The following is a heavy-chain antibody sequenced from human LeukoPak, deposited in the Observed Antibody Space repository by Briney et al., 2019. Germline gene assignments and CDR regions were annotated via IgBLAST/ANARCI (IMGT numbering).Heavy chain of an antibody. CDR3: ARDDYGGNSVNYYYMDV. D-gene: IGHD4-23*01. CDR1: GGSISSYY. Sequence: PSETLSLTCTVSGGSISSYYWSWIRQPPGKGLEWIGYIYYSGSTNYNPSLKSRVTISVDTSKNQFSLKLSSVTAADTAVYYCARDDYGGNSVNYYYMDVWGKGTTVTVSS. CDR2: IYYSGST. J-gene: IGHJ6*03. V-gene: IGHV4-59*01.